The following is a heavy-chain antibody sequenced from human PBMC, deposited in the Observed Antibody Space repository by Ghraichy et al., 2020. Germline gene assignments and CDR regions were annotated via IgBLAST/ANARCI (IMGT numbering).Heavy chain of an antibody. D-gene: IGHD3-3*01. CDR1: GFTFSSYW. V-gene: IGHV3-7*03. Sequence: GGSLRLSCATSGFTFSSYWMNWVSQAPGKGLEWVANMKYDASEKYYADSVKGRFTISRDNAENSLFLQMNSLRAEDTAVYYCARGGRFPFGVLIMHYFDSWGQGTLVSVSS. J-gene: IGHJ5*01. CDR3: ARGGRFPFGVLIMHYFDS. CDR2: MKYDASEK.